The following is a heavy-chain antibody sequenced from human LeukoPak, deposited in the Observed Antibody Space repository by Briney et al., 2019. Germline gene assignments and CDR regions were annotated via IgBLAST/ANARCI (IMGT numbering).Heavy chain of an antibody. J-gene: IGHJ4*02. D-gene: IGHD6-13*01. CDR2: ISSSGDTI. V-gene: IGHV3-11*01. Sequence: PGGSLRLSCAASGFTFSDYYMSWIRQAPGKGLEWVSYISSSGDTIYYADSVKGRFTISRDNAKHSLYLQMNSLRAEDTAVYYCAREGTSGYSRSWYYYFDYWGQGTLVTVSS. CDR1: GFTFSDYY. CDR3: AREGTSGYSRSWYYYFDY.